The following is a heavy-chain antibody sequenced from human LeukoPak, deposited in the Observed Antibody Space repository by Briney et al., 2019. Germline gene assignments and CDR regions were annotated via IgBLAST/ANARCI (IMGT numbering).Heavy chain of an antibody. V-gene: IGHV4-61*05. J-gene: IGHJ4*02. CDR3: ARHNYPMIPQFDY. Sequence: SETLSLTCTVSGGSISSSSYYWGWIRQPPGKGLEWIGYIYYSGSTNYNPSLKSRVTTSVDTSKNQFSLKLSSVTAADTAVYYCARHNYPMIPQFDYWGQGTLVTVSS. CDR1: GGSISSSSYY. D-gene: IGHD3-22*01. CDR2: IYYSGST.